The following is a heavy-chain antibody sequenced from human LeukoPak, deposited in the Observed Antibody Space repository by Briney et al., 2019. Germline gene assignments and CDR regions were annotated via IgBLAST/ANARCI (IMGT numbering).Heavy chain of an antibody. J-gene: IGHJ4*02. Sequence: GGSLRLSCAASGFTFSSYSMNWVRQAPGKGLEWVSYISDSSNTIYYAGSVKGRFTISRDNAKNSLYLQMNSLRAEDTAMYYCARNTPTYSTPEYWGQGTLVTVSS. CDR1: GFTFSSYS. V-gene: IGHV3-48*01. CDR2: ISDSSNTI. D-gene: IGHD6-13*01. CDR3: ARNTPTYSTPEY.